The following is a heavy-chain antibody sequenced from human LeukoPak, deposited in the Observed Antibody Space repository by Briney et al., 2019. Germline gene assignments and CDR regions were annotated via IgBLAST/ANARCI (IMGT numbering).Heavy chain of an antibody. CDR3: AKDSSSRNIGYYYYYYMDV. J-gene: IGHJ6*03. D-gene: IGHD6-13*01. CDR2: ISYDGSNK. CDR1: GFTFSSYG. Sequence: QPGGSLRLSCAASGFTFSSYGMHWVRQAPGKGLEWVAVISYDGSNKYYADSVKGRFTISRDNSKNTLYLQMNGLRAEDTAVYYCAKDSSSRNIGYYYYYYMDVWGKGTTVTVSS. V-gene: IGHV3-30*18.